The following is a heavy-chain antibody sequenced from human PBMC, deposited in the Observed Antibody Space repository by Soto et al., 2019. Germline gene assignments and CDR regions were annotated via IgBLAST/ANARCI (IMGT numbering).Heavy chain of an antibody. J-gene: IGHJ4*02. CDR1: GGSISSGGYY. Sequence: PSETLSLTCTVSGGSISSGGYYWSWIRQHPGKGLEWIGYIYYSGSTYYDPSLKSRVTISVDTSKNQFSLKLSSVTAADTAVYYCARVISYGYFDYWGQGTLVTVSS. V-gene: IGHV4-31*02. D-gene: IGHD1-26*01. CDR2: IYYSGST. CDR3: ARVISYGYFDY.